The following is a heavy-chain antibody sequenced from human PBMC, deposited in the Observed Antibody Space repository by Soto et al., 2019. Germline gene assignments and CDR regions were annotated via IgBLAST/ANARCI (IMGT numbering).Heavy chain of an antibody. J-gene: IGHJ4*02. CDR1: GFAFSSYW. V-gene: IGHV3-74*01. D-gene: IGHD5-18*01. CDR2: INSDGSAS. CDR3: TSGGYSYGWGY. Sequence: EVQLVESGGGLGQPGGSLRLSCVGSGFAFSSYWMYWVRQVPRKGPVWVSRINSDGSASSYADFVKGRFTVSRDNAKNTLYLEMNSLSAEDTAVYYCTSGGYSYGWGYWGQGTLVTVSS.